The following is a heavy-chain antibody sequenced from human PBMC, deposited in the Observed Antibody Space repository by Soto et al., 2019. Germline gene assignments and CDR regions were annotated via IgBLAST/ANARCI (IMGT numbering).Heavy chain of an antibody. J-gene: IGHJ4*02. D-gene: IGHD5-18*01. V-gene: IGHV3-23*01. CDR2: ISGSGGST. Sequence: GESLKISCKGSGYSFTSYGMAWVRQAPGKGLEWVSIISGSGGSTAYADSVKGQFAISRDNSKNTLYLQMNGLRAEDTAVYYCAKVSAYSSGYVDYWGQGTLVTVSS. CDR1: GYSFTSYG. CDR3: AKVSAYSSGYVDY.